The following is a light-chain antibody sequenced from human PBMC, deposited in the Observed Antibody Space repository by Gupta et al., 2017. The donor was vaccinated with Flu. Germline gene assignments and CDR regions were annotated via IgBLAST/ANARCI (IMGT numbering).Light chain of an antibody. CDR1: SSDVGGSNY. V-gene: IGLV2-14*01. CDR2: EVS. Sequence: QSALTQPASVFGSPGHSITISCTGTSSDVGGSNYVSWYQQHPGKAPKLMIYEVSNRPSGVSNRFSGSKSGNTASLTISGLQAEDEADYYCSSYTHTTWVFGGGTKLTVL. CDR3: SSYTHTTWV. J-gene: IGLJ3*02.